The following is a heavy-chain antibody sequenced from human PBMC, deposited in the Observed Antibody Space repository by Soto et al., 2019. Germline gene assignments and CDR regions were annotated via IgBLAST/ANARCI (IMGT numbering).Heavy chain of an antibody. CDR3: ARERPYYDILTGFSGWFDP. Sequence: PSQTLSLTCATSGDSVSSNSAAWNWIRQSPSRGLEWLGRTYYRSKWYNDYAVSVKSRITINPDASKNQFSLQLNSVTPEDTAVYYCARERPYYDILTGFSGWFDPWGQGTLVTVSS. D-gene: IGHD3-9*01. J-gene: IGHJ5*02. V-gene: IGHV6-1*01. CDR1: GDSVSSNSAA. CDR2: TYYRSKWYN.